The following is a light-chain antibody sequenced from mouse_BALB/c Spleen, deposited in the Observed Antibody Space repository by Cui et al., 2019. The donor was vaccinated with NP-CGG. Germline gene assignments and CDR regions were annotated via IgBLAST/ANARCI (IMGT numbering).Light chain of an antibody. J-gene: IGLJ1*01. Sequence: QAVVTQESALPTSPFETVTLTCRSSTGTVTTSNYSNWVQEKPDHLFTGLIGGTNNRAPGVPARFSGSLIGDKAALTITGAQTEDEAIYFCALWYSNHWVFGGGTKLTVL. CDR2: GTN. V-gene: IGLV1*01. CDR1: TGTVTTSNY. CDR3: ALWYSNHWV.